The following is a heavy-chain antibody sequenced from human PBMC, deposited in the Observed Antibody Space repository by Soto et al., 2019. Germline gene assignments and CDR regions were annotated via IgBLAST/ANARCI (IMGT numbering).Heavy chain of an antibody. CDR2: FDPEDGET. Sequence: SVKVSCKVSGYTLTELSMHWVRQAPVKGLEWMGGFDPEDGETIYAQKFQGRVTMTEDTSTDTAYMELSSLRSEDTAVYYCATERVLIGTEFNWFDPWGQGTLVTVSS. CDR3: ATERVLIGTEFNWFDP. V-gene: IGHV1-24*01. D-gene: IGHD3-22*01. CDR1: GYTLTELS. J-gene: IGHJ5*02.